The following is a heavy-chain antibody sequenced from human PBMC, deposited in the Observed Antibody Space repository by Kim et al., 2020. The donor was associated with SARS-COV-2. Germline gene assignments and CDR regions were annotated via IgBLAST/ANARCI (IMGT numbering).Heavy chain of an antibody. D-gene: IGHD3-9*01. Sequence: DSVKGRFTISRDNSKNTLYLQMNSLRAEDTAVYYCAKESLLRYFDWVGESWGQGTLVTVSS. CDR3: AKESLLRYFDWVGES. J-gene: IGHJ4*02. V-gene: IGHV3-23*01.